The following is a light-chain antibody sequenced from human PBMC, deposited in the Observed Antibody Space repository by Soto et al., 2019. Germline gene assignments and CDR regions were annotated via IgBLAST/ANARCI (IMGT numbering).Light chain of an antibody. CDR2: EVS. CDR3: SSYTSSSTVV. V-gene: IGLV2-14*01. CDR1: SSDVGGYNY. Sequence: QSALTQPASVSGSPGQSITISCTGTSSDVGGYNYVSWYQQHPGEAPKLMIYEVSNRPSGVSNRFSGSKSGNTASLTISGLQADDEADYYCSSYTSSSTVVFGGGTKLTVL. J-gene: IGLJ2*01.